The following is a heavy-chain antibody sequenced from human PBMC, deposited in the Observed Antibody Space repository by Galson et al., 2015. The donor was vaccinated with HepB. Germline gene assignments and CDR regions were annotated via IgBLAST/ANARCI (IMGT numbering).Heavy chain of an antibody. D-gene: IGHD4-17*01. CDR3: ARDAGRAMTVSDY. Sequence: SLRLSCAAAGFTLSNYGLHRVRPAPGKGLEWVAVIWHDGTDKYYADSVKGRFTISRDNSKNTLYLQMNSLRVEDTAVYYCARDAGRAMTVSDYCGQGTLVTVSS. J-gene: IGHJ4*02. CDR2: IWHDGTDK. V-gene: IGHV3-33*01. CDR1: GFTLSNYG.